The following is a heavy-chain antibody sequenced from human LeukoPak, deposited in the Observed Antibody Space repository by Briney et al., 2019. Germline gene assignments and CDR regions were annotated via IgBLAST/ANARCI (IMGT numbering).Heavy chain of an antibody. J-gene: IGHJ5*02. V-gene: IGHV1-18*01. CDR2: ISAYNGNT. CDR3: ARHPHSGYDWWFDP. CDR1: GYTFTSYG. Sequence: ASMKVSCKASGYTFTSYGISWVRQAPGQGLEWMGWISAYNGNTNYAQKLQGRVTMTTDTSTSTAYMELRSLRSDDTAVHYCARHPHSGYDWWFDPWGQGTLVTVSS. D-gene: IGHD5-12*01.